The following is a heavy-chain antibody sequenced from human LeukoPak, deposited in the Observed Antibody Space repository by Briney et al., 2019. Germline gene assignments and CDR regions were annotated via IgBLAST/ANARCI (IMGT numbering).Heavy chain of an antibody. CDR1: GFTFSSYT. Sequence: GGSLRLSCAASGFTFSSYTMHWVRQAPGKRLQSVSAITSNGGYTHYADSVKGRFTISRDNSRNALFLQIGGLRIEDMAVYYCARVKMGATVSDYYYYYMDVWGKGTTVTVSS. J-gene: IGHJ6*03. CDR2: ITSNGGYT. CDR3: ARVKMGATVSDYYYYYMDV. D-gene: IGHD1-26*01. V-gene: IGHV3-64*02.